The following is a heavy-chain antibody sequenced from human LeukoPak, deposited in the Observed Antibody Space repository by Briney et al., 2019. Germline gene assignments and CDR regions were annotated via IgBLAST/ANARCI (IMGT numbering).Heavy chain of an antibody. Sequence: GGSLRLSCAASGFTFSNYWMSWVRQAPGKGLEWVANIKHDGGDKHYVDSVKGRFTIARDSAKNSLDLQMNSLRAEDTAVYYCARGGNYDILTGYIFDYWGQGTLVTVSS. CDR3: ARGGNYDILTGYIFDY. CDR2: IKHDGGDK. CDR1: GFTFSNYW. V-gene: IGHV3-7*03. D-gene: IGHD3-9*01. J-gene: IGHJ4*02.